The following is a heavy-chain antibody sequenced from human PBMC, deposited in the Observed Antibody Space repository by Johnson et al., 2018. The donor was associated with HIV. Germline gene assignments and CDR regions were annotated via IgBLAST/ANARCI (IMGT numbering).Heavy chain of an antibody. CDR1: GFTFSSYG. J-gene: IGHJ3*02. CDR2: IRYDGSNK. V-gene: IGHV3-30*02. CDR3: ARGPAAAVHDAFDI. Sequence: QVQLLESGGGLVHPGGSLRLSCAASGFTFSSYGMHWVRQAPGKGLEWVAFIRYDGSNKYYADSVKGRFTISRDNSKNTLYLQMNSLRAEDTAVYYCARGPAAAVHDAFDIWGQGTMVTVYS. D-gene: IGHD6-13*01.